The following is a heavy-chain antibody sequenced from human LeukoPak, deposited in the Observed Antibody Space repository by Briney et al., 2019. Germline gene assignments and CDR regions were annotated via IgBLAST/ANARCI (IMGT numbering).Heavy chain of an antibody. D-gene: IGHD7-27*01. CDR2: IYYSGST. J-gene: IGHJ4*02. V-gene: IGHV4-59*01. Sequence: SETLSLTCTVSGGSISSYYWSWIRQPPGKGLEWIGYIYYSGSTNYSPSLKSRVTISVDTSKNQFSLKLSSVTAADTAVYYCASASLSALGFDYWGQGTLVTVSS. CDR1: GGSISSYY. CDR3: ASASLSALGFDY.